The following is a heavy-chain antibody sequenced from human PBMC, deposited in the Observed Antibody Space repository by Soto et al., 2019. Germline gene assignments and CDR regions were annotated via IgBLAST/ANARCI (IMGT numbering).Heavy chain of an antibody. CDR2: MNPNSGNT. CDR3: ARWPDGYYYYGMDV. V-gene: IGHV1-8*01. CDR1: GYTFTSYD. J-gene: IGHJ6*02. Sequence: QVQLVQSGAEVKKPGASVNVSCKASGYTFTSYDLNWVRQATGQGLEWMGWMNPNSGNTGYAQKFQGRVTMTRNTTISTAYMELSSLRSEDTAVYYCARWPDGYYYYGMDVWGQGTTVTVSS.